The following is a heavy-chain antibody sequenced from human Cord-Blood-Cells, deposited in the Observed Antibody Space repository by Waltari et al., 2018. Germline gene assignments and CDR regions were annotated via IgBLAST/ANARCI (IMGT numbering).Heavy chain of an antibody. CDR3: AIHSSSTYYYYMDV. CDR2: ISGSGGST. J-gene: IGHJ6*03. V-gene: IGHV3-23*01. D-gene: IGHD6-6*01. Sequence: EVQLLESGGGLVQPGGSLRLSCAASGFTFSSYAMSWVRQAPGKGLEWVSAISGSGGSTYYADSVKGRFTISRDNAKNTLYLQMNSRRAEDTAVYYCAIHSSSTYYYYMDVWGKGTTVTVSS. CDR1: GFTFSSYA.